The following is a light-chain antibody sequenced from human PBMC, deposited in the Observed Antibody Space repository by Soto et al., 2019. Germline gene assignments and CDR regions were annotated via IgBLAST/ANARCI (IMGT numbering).Light chain of an antibody. CDR1: QSVSSN. V-gene: IGKV3-15*01. CDR2: GAS. CDR3: QQYNSWALT. Sequence: EIVMTQSPATLSVSPGERATLSCRASQSVSSNLAWYQQRPGQAPRLLIYGASTRATGIPARFSGSGSGTEFTLTISSLESEDFEVYYCQQYNSWALTFGGGTKVEIE. J-gene: IGKJ4*01.